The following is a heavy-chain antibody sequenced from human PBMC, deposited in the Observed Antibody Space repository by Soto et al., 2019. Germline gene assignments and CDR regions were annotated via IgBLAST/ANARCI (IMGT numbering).Heavy chain of an antibody. CDR2: ISSSSSYI. CDR1: GFTFSSYS. V-gene: IGHV3-21*01. CDR3: LVVVQGVYGMDV. Sequence: EVQLVESGGGLVKPGGSLRLSCAASGFTFSSYSMNCVRQAPGKGLEWVSSISSSSSYIYYADSVKGRFTISRDNAKNSLYLQMNSLRAEDTAVYYCLVVVQGVYGMDVWGQGTTVTFSS. D-gene: IGHD2-2*01. J-gene: IGHJ6*02.